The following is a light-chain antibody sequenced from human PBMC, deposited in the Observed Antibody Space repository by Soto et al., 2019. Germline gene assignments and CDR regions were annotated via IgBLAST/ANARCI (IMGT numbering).Light chain of an antibody. Sequence: QSALTQPRSVSRTPGQSVTISCTRTSSDVGGYNYVSWYQQHPGKAPKLMIYDVSKRPSGVPDRFSGSKSGNTASLTISGLQAEDEADYYCCSYAGSYTHVFGTGTKLTVL. V-gene: IGLV2-11*01. CDR2: DVS. CDR3: CSYAGSYTHV. J-gene: IGLJ1*01. CDR1: SSDVGGYNY.